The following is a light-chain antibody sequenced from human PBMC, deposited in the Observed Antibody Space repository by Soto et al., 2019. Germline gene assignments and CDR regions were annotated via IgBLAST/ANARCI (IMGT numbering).Light chain of an antibody. CDR2: ATS. CDR1: QNISSY. V-gene: IGKV3-15*01. CDR3: QQGHNRPLT. J-gene: IGKJ2*01. Sequence: DIEMTQSPASLSVSPGDRVSISCRASQNISSYLNWYQQKPGKAPRLLIYATSTLHTGVPPRFSGSGSGSEFTLTISGLQSEDFAVYYCQQGHNRPLTFGQGTRLEI.